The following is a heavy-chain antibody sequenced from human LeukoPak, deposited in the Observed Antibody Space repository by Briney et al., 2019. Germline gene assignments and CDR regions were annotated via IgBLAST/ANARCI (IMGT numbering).Heavy chain of an antibody. D-gene: IGHD6-19*01. CDR3: TTVGSSGWEFDY. J-gene: IGHJ4*02. V-gene: IGHV3-49*04. CDR1: GFTFGDYA. Sequence: PGGSLRLSCTASGFTFGDYAMSWVRQAPGKGLEWVGFIRSKAYGGTTEYAASVKGRFTISRDDSKNTLYLQMNSLKTEDTAVYYCTTVGSSGWEFDYWGQGTLVTVSS. CDR2: IRSKAYGGTT.